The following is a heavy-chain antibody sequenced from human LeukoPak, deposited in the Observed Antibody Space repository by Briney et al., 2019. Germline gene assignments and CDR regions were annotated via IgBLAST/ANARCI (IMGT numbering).Heavy chain of an antibody. CDR3: ARQVGATFDY. CDR2: IYYSGTT. CDR1: GGSISSYY. Sequence: SETLSLTCTVSGGSISSYYWSWIRQPPGKGLEWIGYIYYSGTTNYNPSLRSRVTISVDTSKNQFSLKLSSVTAADTAVYFCARQVGATFDYWGQGALVTVSS. J-gene: IGHJ4*02. V-gene: IGHV4-59*08. D-gene: IGHD1-26*01.